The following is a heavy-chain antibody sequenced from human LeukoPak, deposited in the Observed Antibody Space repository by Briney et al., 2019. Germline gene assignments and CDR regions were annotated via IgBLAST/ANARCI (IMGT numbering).Heavy chain of an antibody. D-gene: IGHD1-26*01. CDR1: GGSITNYY. J-gene: IGHJ4*02. Sequence: PSETLSLTCSVSGGSITNYYWSWIRQSPGKGLEWIGFIYNTGRTNYNPSPQSRVTMSIDTSKNQFSLKLSSVTAADTAVYYCARQGELAIDYWGQGTLVTVSS. CDR3: ARQGELAIDY. V-gene: IGHV4-59*08. CDR2: IYNTGRT.